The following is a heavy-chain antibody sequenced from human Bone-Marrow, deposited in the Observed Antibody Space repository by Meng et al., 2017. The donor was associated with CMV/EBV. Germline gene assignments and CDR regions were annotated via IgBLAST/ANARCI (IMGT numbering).Heavy chain of an antibody. D-gene: IGHD6-13*01. V-gene: IGHV3-21*01. Sequence: GESLKISCAASGFTFSSYSMNWVRQAPGKGLEWVSSISSSSSYIYYADSVKGRFTISRDNAKNSLYLQMNSLRAEDTAVYYCARGEAAENYWGQGTLATSPQ. CDR1: GFTFSSYS. CDR3: ARGEAAENY. J-gene: IGHJ4*02. CDR2: ISSSSSYI.